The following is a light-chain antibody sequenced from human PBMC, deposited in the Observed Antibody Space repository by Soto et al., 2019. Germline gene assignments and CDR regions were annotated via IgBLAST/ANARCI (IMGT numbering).Light chain of an antibody. CDR1: SSDVGGYNY. V-gene: IGLV2-14*01. J-gene: IGLJ1*01. CDR3: STYTSSTRG. Sequence: QSVLTQPASVSGPPGQSITISCTGTSSDVGGYNYVSWYQQHPGKAPKLMIYEVSNRPSGVSNRFSGSKSGNTASLTISGLQAEDEADYYCSTYTSSTRGFGTGTKATVL. CDR2: EVS.